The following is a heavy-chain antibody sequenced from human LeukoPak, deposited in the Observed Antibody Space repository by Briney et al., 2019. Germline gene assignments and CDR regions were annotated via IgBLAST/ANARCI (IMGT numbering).Heavy chain of an antibody. D-gene: IGHD2-2*02. CDR3: ARGDIVVLPAGIPHNWFDP. J-gene: IGHJ5*02. Sequence: ASVKVSCKASGYTFTDYYMHWVRQAPGQGLEWMGWMDPKSGEANHAQKFQGRVTMTRDTSISTAYIELSRLRSDDTAVYYCARGDIVVLPAGIPHNWFDPWGQGTLVTVSS. V-gene: IGHV1-2*02. CDR1: GYTFTDYY. CDR2: MDPKSGEA.